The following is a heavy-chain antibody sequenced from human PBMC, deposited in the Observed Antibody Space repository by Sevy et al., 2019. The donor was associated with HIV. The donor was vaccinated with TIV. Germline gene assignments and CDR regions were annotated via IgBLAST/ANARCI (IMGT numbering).Heavy chain of an antibody. D-gene: IGHD6-13*01. CDR1: GFTFNKYA. CDR2: ISGSGDFK. Sequence: GGSLRLSCEVSGFTFNKYAMHWVRQAPGKGLEWLSLISGSGDFKYYADSVKGRFTISRDNSKNTLYLQMNSLRAEDTAVYYCARGGIAAAATRGFDYWGQGTLVTVSS. J-gene: IGHJ4*02. V-gene: IGHV3-23*01. CDR3: ARGGIAAAATRGFDY.